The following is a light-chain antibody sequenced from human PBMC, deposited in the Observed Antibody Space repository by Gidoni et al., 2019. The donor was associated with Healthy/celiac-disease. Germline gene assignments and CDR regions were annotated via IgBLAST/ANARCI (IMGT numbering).Light chain of an antibody. CDR3: QQSYSTPWT. J-gene: IGKJ1*01. V-gene: IGKV1-39*01. CDR2: AAS. Sequence: DIQMTKSPSSLSASVGDRVTITCRASQSISSYLNWYQQKPGKAPKLLIYAASSLQSGVPSRFSGIGSGKNFTLTISSLQPENFATFNCQQSYSTPWTFGQGTKVEIK. CDR1: QSISSY.